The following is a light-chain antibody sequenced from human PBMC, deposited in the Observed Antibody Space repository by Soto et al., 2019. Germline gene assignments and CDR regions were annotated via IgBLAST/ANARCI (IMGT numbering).Light chain of an antibody. Sequence: DLQMTHSPATLSASVGDRVTITCRASQSISSWLAWYQQKPGKVPKLLIDDASSLESGVPSRFSGSGSGTEFTLTISSLQPDDFATYYCQQYNTYPWTFGQGTKV. CDR2: DAS. V-gene: IGKV1-5*01. CDR3: QQYNTYPWT. J-gene: IGKJ1*01. CDR1: QSISSW.